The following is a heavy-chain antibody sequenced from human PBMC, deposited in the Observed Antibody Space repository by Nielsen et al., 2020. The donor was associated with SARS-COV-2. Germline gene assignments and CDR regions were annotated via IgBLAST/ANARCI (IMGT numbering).Heavy chain of an antibody. J-gene: IGHJ4*02. V-gene: IGHV1-46*01. CDR3: ARGTDTAVAGTAAFD. CDR2: INPSGGST. D-gene: IGHD6-19*01. CDR1: GGTFSSYA. Sequence: ASVKVSCKASGGTFSSYAISWVRQAPGQGLEWMGIINPSGGSTSYAQKFQGRVTMTRDTSTSTVYMELSSLRSEDTAVYYCARGTDTAVAGTAAFDWGQGTLVTVSS.